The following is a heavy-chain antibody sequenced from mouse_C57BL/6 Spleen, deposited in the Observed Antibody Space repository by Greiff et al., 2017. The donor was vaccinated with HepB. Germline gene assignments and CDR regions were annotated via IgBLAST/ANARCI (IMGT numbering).Heavy chain of an antibody. CDR1: GYAFTNYL. J-gene: IGHJ2*02. V-gene: IGHV1-54*01. D-gene: IGHD2-3*01. CDR3: ARPLIYDGFYVYALDY. CDR2: INPGSGGT. Sequence: QVQLQQSGAELVRPGTSVKVSCKASGYAFTNYLIEWVKQRPGQGLEWIGVINPGSGGTNYNEKFKGKATLTADKSSSTAYMQLSSLTSEDSVVYICARPLIYDGFYVYALDYWGQGTSRTVSS.